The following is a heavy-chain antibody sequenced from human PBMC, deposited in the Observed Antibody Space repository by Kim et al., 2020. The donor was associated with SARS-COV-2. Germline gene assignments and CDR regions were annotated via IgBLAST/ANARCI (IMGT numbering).Heavy chain of an antibody. CDR3: ARDELGGAFDY. D-gene: IGHD3-10*01. Sequence: SETLSLTCTVSGGSISSYYWSWIRQPPGKGLEWIGYIYYSGSTNYNPSLKSRVTISVDPSKNQFSLKLSSVTAADTAVYYCARDELGGAFDYWGQGTLVTVSS. CDR1: GGSISSYY. CDR2: IYYSGST. V-gene: IGHV4-59*01. J-gene: IGHJ4*02.